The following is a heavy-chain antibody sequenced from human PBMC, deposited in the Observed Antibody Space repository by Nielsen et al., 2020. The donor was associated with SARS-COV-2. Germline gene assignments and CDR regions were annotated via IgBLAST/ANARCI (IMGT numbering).Heavy chain of an antibody. CDR3: ARGDIVVVVATYYYGMDV. D-gene: IGHD2-15*01. J-gene: IGHJ6*02. CDR2: IIPIFGTA. V-gene: IGHV1-69*01. Sequence: WVRQAPGQGLEWMGGIIPIFGTANYAQKLQGRVTITADESTSTAYMELSSLRSEDTAVYYCARGDIVVVVATYYYGMDVWGQGTTVTVSS.